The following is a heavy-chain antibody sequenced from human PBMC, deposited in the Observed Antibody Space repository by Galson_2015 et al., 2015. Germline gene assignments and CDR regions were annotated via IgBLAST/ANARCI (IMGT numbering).Heavy chain of an antibody. CDR1: GFTFSNAW. CDR2: IKSKTDGGTT. V-gene: IGHV3-15*01. J-gene: IGHJ4*02. Sequence: SLRLSCAASGFTFSNAWMSWVRQAPGKGLEWVGRIKSKTDGGTTDYAAPVKGRFTISRDDSKNTLYLQMNSLKTEDTAVYYCTTGPRAWLERGREYFDYWGQGTLVTVSS. CDR3: TTGPRAWLERGREYFDY. D-gene: IGHD1-1*01.